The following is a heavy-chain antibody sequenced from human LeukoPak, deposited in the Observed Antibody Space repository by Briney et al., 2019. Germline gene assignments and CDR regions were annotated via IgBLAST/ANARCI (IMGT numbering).Heavy chain of an antibody. J-gene: IGHJ6*02. V-gene: IGHV3-30*18. Sequence: GGSLRLSCAASGFTFSSYGMHWVRQAPGKGLEWVAVISYDGSNKYYADSVKGRFTISRDNSKDTLYLQMNSLRAEDTAVYYCAKDSYYSGWYLNYYYGMDVWGQGTTVTVSS. CDR2: ISYDGSNK. D-gene: IGHD6-19*01. CDR3: AKDSYYSGWYLNYYYGMDV. CDR1: GFTFSSYG.